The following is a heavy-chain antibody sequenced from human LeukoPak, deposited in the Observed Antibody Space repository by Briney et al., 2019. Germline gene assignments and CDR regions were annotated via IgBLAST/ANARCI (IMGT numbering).Heavy chain of an antibody. CDR2: ISSGFINI. Sequence: PGGSLRLPCAASGFTFSDSYMSWIRQAPGKGLEWISYISSGFINIYYADSVKGRFTISRDNAKNSLYLQMNSLRAEDTAGYYCARGSADYSWYTDVWGKGTTVTVSS. D-gene: IGHD5-12*01. J-gene: IGHJ6*04. CDR3: ARGSADYSWYTDV. CDR1: GFTFSDSY. V-gene: IGHV3-11*01.